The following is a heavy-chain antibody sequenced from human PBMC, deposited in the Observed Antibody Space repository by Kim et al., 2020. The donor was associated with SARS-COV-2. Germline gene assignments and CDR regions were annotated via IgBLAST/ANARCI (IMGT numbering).Heavy chain of an antibody. CDR2: ISSSSSYI. CDR1: GFTFSSYS. V-gene: IGHV3-21*01. Sequence: GGSLRLSCAASGFTFSSYSMNWVRQAPGKGLEWVSSISSSSSYIYYADSVKGRFTISRDNAKNSLYLQMNSLRAEDTAVYYCARAQYYDILTGPLQGNDWGQGTLVTVSS. CDR3: ARAQYYDILTGPLQGND. J-gene: IGHJ4*02. D-gene: IGHD3-9*01.